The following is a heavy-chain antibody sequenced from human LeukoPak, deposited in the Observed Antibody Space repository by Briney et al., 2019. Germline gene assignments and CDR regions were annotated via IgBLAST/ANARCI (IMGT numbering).Heavy chain of an antibody. Sequence: ASVKVSCKASGYTFTSCGISWVRQAPGQGLEWMGWISAYNGNTNYAQKLQGRVTMTTDTSTSTAYMELRSLRSDDTAVYYCARDELLYQPSDYWGQGTLVTVSS. J-gene: IGHJ4*02. CDR3: ARDELLYQPSDY. V-gene: IGHV1-18*01. CDR1: GYTFTSCG. D-gene: IGHD2-2*02. CDR2: ISAYNGNT.